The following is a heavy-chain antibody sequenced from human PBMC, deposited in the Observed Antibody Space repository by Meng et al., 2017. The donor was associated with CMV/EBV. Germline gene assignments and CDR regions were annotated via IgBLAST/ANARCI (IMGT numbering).Heavy chain of an antibody. D-gene: IGHD1/OR15-1a*01. CDR1: GFTFSSYW. Sequence: GESLKISCAASGFTFSSYWMSWVRQAPGKGLEWVANTKQDGSEKYYVDSVKGRFTISRDNAKNSLYLQMDSLRAEDTAVYYCAAEHRYWGQGTLVTVSS. V-gene: IGHV3-7*01. J-gene: IGHJ4*02. CDR3: AAEHRY. CDR2: TKQDGSEK.